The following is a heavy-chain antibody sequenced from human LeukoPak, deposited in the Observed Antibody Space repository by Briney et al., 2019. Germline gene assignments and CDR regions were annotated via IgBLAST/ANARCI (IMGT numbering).Heavy chain of an antibody. J-gene: IGHJ4*02. Sequence: GGSLRLSCAASGFIFSTYAMNWVRQAPGKGLEWVSYISSSSTIYYADSVKGRFTISRDNAKNSLYLQMNSLRAEDTAVYYCARDPPGYWGQGTLVTVSS. CDR2: ISSSSTI. CDR1: GFIFSTYA. CDR3: ARDPPGY. V-gene: IGHV3-48*04.